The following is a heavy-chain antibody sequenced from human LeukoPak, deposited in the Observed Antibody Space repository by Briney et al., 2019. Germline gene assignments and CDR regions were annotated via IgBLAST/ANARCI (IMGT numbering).Heavy chain of an antibody. J-gene: IGHJ3*02. CDR1: GFTFGDYA. V-gene: IGHV3-9*01. CDR3: AKASTSYGYKDDAFDI. Sequence: GGSLRLSCAASGFTFGDYAMNWGRRAPGKGLEWVSGISWDSRTISYADSVRGRFTISRDNAKSSLYLQMNSLRPEDTALYYCAKASTSYGYKDDAFDIWGQGTMVTVSS. D-gene: IGHD3-16*01. CDR2: ISWDSRTI.